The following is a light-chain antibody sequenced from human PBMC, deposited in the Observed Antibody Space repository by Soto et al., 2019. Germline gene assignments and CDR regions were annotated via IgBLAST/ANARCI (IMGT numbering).Light chain of an antibody. V-gene: IGLV2-14*01. J-gene: IGLJ1*01. CDR2: EVS. CDR3: SSYTRSSTLV. CDR1: SSDFGDYDY. Sequence: QSVLTQPASVSGSPGQSITISCTGTSSDFGDYDYVSWYLQHPGKVPKLMIYEVSNRPSGVSNRFSGSKSGNTASLTISGLQAEDEADYYCSSYTRSSTLVFGTGTKVTVL.